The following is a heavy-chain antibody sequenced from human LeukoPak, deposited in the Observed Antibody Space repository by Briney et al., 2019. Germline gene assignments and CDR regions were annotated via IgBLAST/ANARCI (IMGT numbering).Heavy chain of an antibody. CDR3: ARANGYGSLDC. D-gene: IGHD3-10*01. J-gene: IGHJ4*02. Sequence: PSETLSLTCTVSGYSISSGYYWGWIRQPPGKGLEWIGSIFYSGNTYYNPSLKSRVTISIDTSKNQFSLKLSSVTAADTAVYYCARANGYGSLDCWGQGTLVTVSS. V-gene: IGHV4-38-2*02. CDR1: GYSISSGYY. CDR2: IFYSGNT.